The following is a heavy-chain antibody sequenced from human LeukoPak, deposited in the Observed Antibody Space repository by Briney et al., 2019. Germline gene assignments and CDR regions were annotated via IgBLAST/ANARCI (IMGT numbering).Heavy chain of an antibody. CDR2: INPSGGSA. CDR1: GYTFTNYF. V-gene: IGHV1-46*01. J-gene: IGHJ3*02. Sequence: GASVKVSCKASGYTFTNYFVHWVRQAPGQGLEWMGIINPSGGSASYAQKFQGRVTMTRDMSTTTVYMELSSLRSEDTAVYYCARLEYGSGSSPDAFDIWGQGTMVTVSS. D-gene: IGHD3-10*01. CDR3: ARLEYGSGSSPDAFDI.